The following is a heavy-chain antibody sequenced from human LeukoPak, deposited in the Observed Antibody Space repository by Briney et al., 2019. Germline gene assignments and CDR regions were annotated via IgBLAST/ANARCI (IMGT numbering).Heavy chain of an antibody. CDR1: GGSFSGYY. Sequence: SETLSLTCAVYGGSFSGYYWSWVRQPPRKGLEWIGEINHSGSTNYNPSLKSRVTISVDTSKNQFSLKLSSVTAADTAVYYCARGASTVPSTYLYYYYYYGMDVWGQGTTVTVSS. J-gene: IGHJ6*02. V-gene: IGHV4-34*01. D-gene: IGHD4-4*01. CDR2: INHSGST. CDR3: ARGASTVPSTYLYYYYYYGMDV.